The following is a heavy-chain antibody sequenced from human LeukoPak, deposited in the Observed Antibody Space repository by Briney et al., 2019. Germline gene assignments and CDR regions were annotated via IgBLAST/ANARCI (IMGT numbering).Heavy chain of an antibody. Sequence: SETLSLTCAVYGGSFSGYYWSWIRQPPGKGLEWIGEINHSGSTNYNPSLKSRVTISVDTSKNQFSLKLSSVTVADTAVYYCARRVSGYSPPVGWGQGTLVTVSS. V-gene: IGHV4-34*01. CDR3: ARRVSGYSPPVG. CDR2: INHSGST. CDR1: GGSFSGYY. D-gene: IGHD5-18*01. J-gene: IGHJ4*02.